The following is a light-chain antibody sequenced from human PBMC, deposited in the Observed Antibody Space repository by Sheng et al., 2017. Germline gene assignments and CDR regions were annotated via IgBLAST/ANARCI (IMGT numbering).Light chain of an antibody. CDR2: GAS. Sequence: EIVLTQSPATLSLSPGERATLSCRASQSVSSSYLAWYQQKPGQAPRLLIYGASSRATGIPDRFSGSGSGTDFTLTVSSLEPEDFAVYYCQQYHKWPLPFGGGTKVEIK. CDR3: QQYHKWPLP. V-gene: IGKV3-20*01. CDR1: QSVSSSY. J-gene: IGKJ4*01.